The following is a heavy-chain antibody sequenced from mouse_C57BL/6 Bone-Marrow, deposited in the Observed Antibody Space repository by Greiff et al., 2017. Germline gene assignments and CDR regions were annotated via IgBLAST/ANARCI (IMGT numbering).Heavy chain of an antibody. CDR1: GFNFTDYS. CDR3: TRSLIYYGTNY. Sequence: VQLQQSGAELVKPGASVKLSCTASGFNFTDYSIHWVKQRTEQGLEWIGRIDPEDGETKYAPKFQDKATITADTSSNTAYLQRSSLTSEDAAVYYCTRSLIYYGTNYWGQGTTLTVSA. J-gene: IGHJ2*01. CDR2: IDPEDGET. V-gene: IGHV14-2*01. D-gene: IGHD1-1*01.